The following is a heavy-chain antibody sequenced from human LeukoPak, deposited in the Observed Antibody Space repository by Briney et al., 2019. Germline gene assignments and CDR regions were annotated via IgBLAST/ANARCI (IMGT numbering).Heavy chain of an antibody. CDR1: GFTFSSYA. J-gene: IGHJ4*02. CDR3: AKGPGRDGYNSYFDY. D-gene: IGHD5-24*01. CDR2: ISGSGGST. Sequence: GGSLRLSCAASGFTFSSYAMSWVRQAPGEGLEWVSAISGSGGSTYYADSVKGRFTISRDNSKNTLYLQMNSLRAEDTAVYYCAKGPGRDGYNSYFDYWGQGTLVTVSS. V-gene: IGHV3-23*01.